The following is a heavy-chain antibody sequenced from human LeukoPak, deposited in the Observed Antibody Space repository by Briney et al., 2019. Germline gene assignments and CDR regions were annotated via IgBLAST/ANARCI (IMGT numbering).Heavy chain of an antibody. Sequence: ASVKVSCKASGYTFTSYAMHWVRQAPGQRLEWMGWINAGNGNTKYSQKFQGRVTITRDTSASTAYMELSSLRSEDTAVYYCATVPRTAAGSYYFDSWGQGTLVTVSS. CDR3: ATVPRTAAGSYYFDS. CDR2: INAGNGNT. V-gene: IGHV1-3*01. J-gene: IGHJ4*02. D-gene: IGHD6-13*01. CDR1: GYTFTSYA.